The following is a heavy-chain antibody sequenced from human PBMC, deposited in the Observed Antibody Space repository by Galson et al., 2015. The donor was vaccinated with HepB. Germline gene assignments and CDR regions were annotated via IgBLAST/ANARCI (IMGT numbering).Heavy chain of an antibody. J-gene: IGHJ4*02. V-gene: IGHV3-33*07. CDR3: ARESSSSAWYNLDY. CDR2: IWYDGSNK. Sequence: SLRLSCAASGFTFSRYGLYWVRQAPGKGLEWVAVIWYDGSNKYYADSVKGRFTISRDNSKNTLYLQMNSLRAEDTAVYYCARESSSSAWYNLDYWGQGTLVTVSS. CDR1: GFTFSRYG. D-gene: IGHD6-19*01.